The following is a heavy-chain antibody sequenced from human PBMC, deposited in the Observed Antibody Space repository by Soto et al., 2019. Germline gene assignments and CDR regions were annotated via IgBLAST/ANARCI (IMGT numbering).Heavy chain of an antibody. CDR2: IDSSTKYT. J-gene: IGHJ6*02. Sequence: QVQLVESGGGLVRPGGSLRLSCEASGFTFRDYYMTWFRQAPGKGLEWLSYIDSSTKYTNYEDSVKGRFTISRDNAKTSLYLQMNSLRADDTAVYYCAREYYYTMDVWGQGTMVTVSS. V-gene: IGHV3-11*05. CDR1: GFTFRDYY. CDR3: AREYYYTMDV.